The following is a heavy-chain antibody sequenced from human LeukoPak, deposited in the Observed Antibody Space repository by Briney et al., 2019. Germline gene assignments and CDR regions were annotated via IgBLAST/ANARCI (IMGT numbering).Heavy chain of an antibody. Sequence: GGSLRLSCAASGFTFSSYSMNWVRQAPGKGLEWVSSISSSSSCIYYADSVKGRFTISNDNAKNQLYLQMNSLRAETTAVYYCARGYEDYGSGSYSDYWGQGTLVTVSS. CDR3: ARGYEDYGSGSYSDY. CDR2: ISSSSSCI. J-gene: IGHJ4*02. CDR1: GFTFSSYS. D-gene: IGHD3-10*01. V-gene: IGHV3-21*01.